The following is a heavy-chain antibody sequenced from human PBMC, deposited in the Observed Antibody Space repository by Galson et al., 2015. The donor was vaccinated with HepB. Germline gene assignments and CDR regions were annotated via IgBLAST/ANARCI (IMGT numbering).Heavy chain of an antibody. CDR1: GFTFSNYD. V-gene: IGHV3-13*01. CDR3: ARDPYGGNDSGYFDL. Sequence: SLRLSCAASGFTFSNYDMHWVRQATGKGLEWVSAIDTAGDTYYPGSVKGRFTISRENAKNSLYLQMNSLRAGDTAVYYCARDPYGGNDSGYFDLWGRGTLVTVSS. J-gene: IGHJ2*01. CDR2: IDTAGDT. D-gene: IGHD4-23*01.